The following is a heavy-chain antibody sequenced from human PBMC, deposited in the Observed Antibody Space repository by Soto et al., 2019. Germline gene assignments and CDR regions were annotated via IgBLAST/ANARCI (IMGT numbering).Heavy chain of an antibody. D-gene: IGHD3-3*01. CDR2: IYYSGST. CDR1: GGSISSGGYY. CDR3: ARVRKVGTIFGVVMDPFDY. V-gene: IGHV4-31*03. Sequence: SETLSLTCTVSGGSISSGGYYWSWIRQHPGKGLEWIGYIYYSGSTYYNPSLKSRVTISVDTSKNQFSLKLSSVTAADTAVYYCARVRKVGTIFGVVMDPFDYWGQGTLVTVSS. J-gene: IGHJ4*02.